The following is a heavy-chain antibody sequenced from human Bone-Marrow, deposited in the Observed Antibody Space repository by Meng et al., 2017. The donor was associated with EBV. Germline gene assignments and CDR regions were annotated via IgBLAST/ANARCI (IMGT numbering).Heavy chain of an antibody. D-gene: IGHD3-22*01. CDR3: ARVGYDSLDY. CDR1: GGSISSSSYY. CDR2: IYYSGST. J-gene: IGHJ4*02. Sequence: LELEESGPGLVKPSETLSLTCTVSGGSISSSSYYWGWIRQPPGKGLEWIGSIYYSGSTYYNPSLKSRVTISVDTSKNQFSLKLSSVTAADTAVYYCARVGYDSLDYWGQGTLVTVSS. V-gene: IGHV4-39*07.